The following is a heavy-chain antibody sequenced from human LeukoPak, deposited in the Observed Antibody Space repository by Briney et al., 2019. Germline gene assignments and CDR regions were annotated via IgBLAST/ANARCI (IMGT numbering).Heavy chain of an antibody. CDR2: IYYSGST. Sequence: SETLSLTCTVSVDSISTFHWSWIRQPPWKGLEWLGYIYYSGSTNYNPSLKSRLTISVDTSKNQFSLKLSSVTAADTAVYYCARDRDIGTYYYFYGMDVWGQGTTVTVSS. J-gene: IGHJ6*02. CDR1: VDSISTFH. V-gene: IGHV4-59*01. D-gene: IGHD1-26*01. CDR3: ARDRDIGTYYYFYGMDV.